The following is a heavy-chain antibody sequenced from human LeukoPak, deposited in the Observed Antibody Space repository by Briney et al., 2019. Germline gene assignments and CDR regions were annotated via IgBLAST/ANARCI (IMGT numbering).Heavy chain of an antibody. CDR2: ISGSGGST. J-gene: IGHJ6*02. CDR1: GFTFSSYA. V-gene: IGHV3-23*01. D-gene: IGHD6-13*01. CDR3: AKQSIAAAGYYYYGMDV. Sequence: GGSLRLSCAASGFTFSSYAMSWVRQAPGKGLEWVSAISGSGGSTYYAASVKGRFTISRDNSKNTLYLQMNSLRAEDTAVYYCAKQSIAAAGYYYYGMDVWGQGTTVTVSS.